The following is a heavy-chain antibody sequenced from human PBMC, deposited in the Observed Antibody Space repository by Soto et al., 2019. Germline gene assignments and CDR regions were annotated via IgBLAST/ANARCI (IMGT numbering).Heavy chain of an antibody. D-gene: IGHD2-15*01. J-gene: IGHJ4*02. CDR1: GYSASSNNIA. V-gene: IGHV6-1*01. CDR2: TYYRSKWYN. Sequence: PSQTLSLTCAVSGYSASSNNIALNWLSQSPWRGLEWLGRTYYRSKWYNEYAVSVRSRITINLDTSKKQFSLQLNSVTPEDTAVYYCARGRWSTFDSWGQGAKVTVSS. CDR3: ARGRWSTFDS.